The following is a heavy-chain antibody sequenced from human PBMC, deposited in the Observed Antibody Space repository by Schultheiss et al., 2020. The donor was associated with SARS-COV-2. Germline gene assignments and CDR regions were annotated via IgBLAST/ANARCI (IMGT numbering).Heavy chain of an antibody. CDR2: ISDDGSNK. V-gene: IGHV3-30*04. CDR3: AKGPVTSCNDATCYPMDH. Sequence: GGSLRLSCAASGFTFSSYAMHWVRQAPGKGLEWVAVISDDGSNKDYADSVKGRFTISRDNSKNTLYLQMNSLGSDDAAVYYCAKGPVTSCNDATCYPMDHWGQGILVTVSS. D-gene: IGHD2/OR15-2a*01. CDR1: GFTFSSYA. J-gene: IGHJ4*02.